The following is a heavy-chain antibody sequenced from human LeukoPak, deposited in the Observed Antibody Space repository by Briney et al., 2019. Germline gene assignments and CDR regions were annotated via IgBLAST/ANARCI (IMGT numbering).Heavy chain of an antibody. CDR1: GYSISSASY. CDR2: IYHSGSP. CDR3: ARPISSQGYFGVVID. Sequence: SETLSLTCAVSGYSISSASYWGWIRQPPGKGLEWIGNIYHSGSPYYNPSLKSRVTISVDTSKNQFSLKLSSVTAADTAVYYCARPISSQGYFGVVIDWGQGTLATVSS. D-gene: IGHD3-3*01. J-gene: IGHJ4*02. V-gene: IGHV4-38-2*01.